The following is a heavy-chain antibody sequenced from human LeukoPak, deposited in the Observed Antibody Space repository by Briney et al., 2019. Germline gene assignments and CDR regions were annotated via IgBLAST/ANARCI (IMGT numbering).Heavy chain of an antibody. J-gene: IGHJ5*02. Sequence: SETLSLTCTVSGGSISSSSYYWGWIRQPPGEGLEWIGYIYYSGSTYYNPSLKSRVTISVDTSKNQFSLKLSSVTAADTAVYYCAGYFPQIPTPEEYASSSYNWFDPWGQGTLVTVSS. V-gene: IGHV4-31*03. D-gene: IGHD6-6*01. CDR1: GGSISSSSYY. CDR3: AGYFPQIPTPEEYASSSYNWFDP. CDR2: IYYSGST.